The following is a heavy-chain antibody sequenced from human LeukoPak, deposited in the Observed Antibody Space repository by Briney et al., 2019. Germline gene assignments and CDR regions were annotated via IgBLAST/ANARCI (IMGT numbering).Heavy chain of an antibody. CDR1: GFTFSSYA. D-gene: IGHD3-10*01. CDR3: ARVDPGSYLMFYYVDF. Sequence: GGSLRLSCAASGFTFSSYAMSWVRQAPGKGLEWVSTISGSGDNRYFADSVKGRFTISRDNAKNSLYLQMNSLRAEDTAVYYCARVDPGSYLMFYYVDFWGQGTLVTVSS. V-gene: IGHV3-23*01. CDR2: ISGSGDNR. J-gene: IGHJ4*02.